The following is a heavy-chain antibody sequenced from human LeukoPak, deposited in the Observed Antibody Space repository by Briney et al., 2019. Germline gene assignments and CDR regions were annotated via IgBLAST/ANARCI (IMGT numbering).Heavy chain of an antibody. CDR2: IYPGDSDT. V-gene: IGHV5-51*01. CDR1: GYSLTSYW. Sequence: GESLKISCKGSGYSLTSYWIGWVRQMPGKGLEWMGIIYPGDSDTKYSPSFQGQVTISADKSSNTAYLQWSSLKASDTAMYYCARHPITRYYDSSGYSAGGTDYWGQGTLVTVSS. CDR3: ARHPITRYYDSSGYSAGGTDY. J-gene: IGHJ4*02. D-gene: IGHD3-22*01.